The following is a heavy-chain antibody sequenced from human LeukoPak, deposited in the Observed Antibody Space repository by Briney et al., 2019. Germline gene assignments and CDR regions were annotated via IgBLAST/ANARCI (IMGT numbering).Heavy chain of an antibody. CDR1: GFTFRTDI. CDR3: VRERDGFDV. CDR2: ISKDESYI. V-gene: IGHV3-30*04. J-gene: IGHJ3*01. Sequence: PGGSLRLSCAASGFTFRTDIMNGVRQAPGKGREWVAVISKDESYIHYANSVKGRITISRDISTNTLFLQMDSLRVEDTALYYCVRERDGFDVWGQGTTVTVSS.